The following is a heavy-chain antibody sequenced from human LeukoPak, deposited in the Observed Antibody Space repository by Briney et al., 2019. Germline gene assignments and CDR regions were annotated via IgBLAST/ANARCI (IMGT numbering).Heavy chain of an antibody. CDR1: EFTFSSHS. D-gene: IGHD2-2*01. J-gene: IGHJ3*02. CDR3: ARSLKVSAALDVFDI. CDR2: ISRSGGSI. V-gene: IGHV3-21*01. Sequence: GGSLRLSCAASEFTFSSHSMNWVRQAPGKGVEWVSSISRSGGSIYYADSLKSRFTISRDNAKNSLYLQMNSLRAEDTAVYFCARSLKVSAALDVFDIWGQGTMVTVSS.